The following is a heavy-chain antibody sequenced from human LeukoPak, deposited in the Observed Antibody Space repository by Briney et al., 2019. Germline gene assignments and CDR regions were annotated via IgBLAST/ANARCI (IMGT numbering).Heavy chain of an antibody. CDR3: ARDLRHQLLYCLDY. J-gene: IGHJ4*02. CDR1: GFSFRTYA. D-gene: IGHD2-2*02. V-gene: IGHV3-30*04. Sequence: GGSLRLSCAASGFSFRTYAMHWVRQAPGKGLEWVGVISYDGSNKYYADSVKGRFTISRDNSKNTVYLQMNSLGAEDTAVYYCARDLRHQLLYCLDYWGQGTLVTDSS. CDR2: ISYDGSNK.